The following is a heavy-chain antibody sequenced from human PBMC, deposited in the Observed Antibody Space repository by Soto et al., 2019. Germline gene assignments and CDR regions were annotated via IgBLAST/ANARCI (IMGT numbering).Heavy chain of an antibody. CDR3: ARGLAEMATITYYYYGMDV. V-gene: IGHV1-69*13. J-gene: IGHJ6*02. Sequence: GASVKVSCKASGGTFSSYAISWVRQAPGQGLEWMGGIIPIFGTANYAQKFQGRVTITADESTSTAYKELSSLRSEDTAVYYCARGLAEMATITYYYYGMDVWGQGTTVTVSS. D-gene: IGHD5-12*01. CDR2: IIPIFGTA. CDR1: GGTFSSYA.